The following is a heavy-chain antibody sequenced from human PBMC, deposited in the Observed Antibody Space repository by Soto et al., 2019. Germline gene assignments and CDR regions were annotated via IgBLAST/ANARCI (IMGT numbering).Heavy chain of an antibody. D-gene: IGHD5-12*01. V-gene: IGHV4-59*02. CDR1: GGSVINYY. Sequence: SETLSLTCTVSGGSVINYYWSWIRQPPGKGLEWIGYVYYTGSTNYNPSLKSRVTISVDKSKNQFSLNLSSVTAADTAVYFCARVVPDGYSDYWGQGTLVTVSS. J-gene: IGHJ4*02. CDR2: VYYTGST. CDR3: ARVVPDGYSDY.